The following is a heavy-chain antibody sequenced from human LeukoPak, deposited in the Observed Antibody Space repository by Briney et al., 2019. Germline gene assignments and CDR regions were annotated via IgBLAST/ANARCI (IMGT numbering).Heavy chain of an antibody. CDR2: IYPDSGGT. CDR1: GYTFTGYY. V-gene: IGHV1-2*06. CDR3: AREFYDSSGYYYSHLDY. J-gene: IGHJ4*02. D-gene: IGHD3-22*01. Sequence: ASVKVSCKASGYTFTGYYMHWVRQAPGQGLEWMGRIYPDSGGTNYARKFQGRVTMTRDTSISTAYMELSRLRSDDTAVYYCAREFYDSSGYYYSHLDYWGQGTLVTVSS.